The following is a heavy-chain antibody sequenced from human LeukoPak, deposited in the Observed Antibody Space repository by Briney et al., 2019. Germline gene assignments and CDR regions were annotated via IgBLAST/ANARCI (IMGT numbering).Heavy chain of an antibody. Sequence: SETLSLTCTVSGGSVSSSSYYWGWIRQPPGKGLEWIGSIYYSGSTYYNPSLKSRVTVSVDTSKNQFSLKLSSVTAADTAVYYCAREHSSSWSIWDYYYMDVWGKGTTVTVSS. CDR1: GGSVSSSSYY. V-gene: IGHV4-39*07. D-gene: IGHD6-13*01. CDR2: IYYSGST. J-gene: IGHJ6*03. CDR3: AREHSSSWSIWDYYYMDV.